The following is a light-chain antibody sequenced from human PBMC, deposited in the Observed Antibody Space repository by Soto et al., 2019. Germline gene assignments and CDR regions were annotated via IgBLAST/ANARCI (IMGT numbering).Light chain of an antibody. J-gene: IGKJ3*01. CDR2: DAS. CDR1: QSVSSY. CDR3: QQRNNWPKRFT. Sequence: EIVLTQSPATLSLSPGERATLSCRASQSVSSYLAWYQQKPGQAPRLLIYDASNRATGIPARFSGSGSGTDSTLTISSREPEDFAVYYGQQRNNWPKRFTFGPGTKVDIK. V-gene: IGKV3-11*01.